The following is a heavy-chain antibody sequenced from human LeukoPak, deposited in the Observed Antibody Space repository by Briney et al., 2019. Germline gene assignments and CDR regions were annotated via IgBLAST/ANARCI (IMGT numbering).Heavy chain of an antibody. J-gene: IGHJ3*02. D-gene: IGHD2-2*03. CDR2: INTGGGT. CDR1: GFTFSTYT. CDR3: ARRLDSVTWGPFDI. Sequence: PGGSLRLSCAASGFTFSTYTMSWVRQAPGKGLEWVSAINTGGGTSSADSVKGRFTISRDNSESTLYLQMSSLRAEDTAVYYCARRLDSVTWGPFDIWGQGTVVTVSS. V-gene: IGHV3-23*01.